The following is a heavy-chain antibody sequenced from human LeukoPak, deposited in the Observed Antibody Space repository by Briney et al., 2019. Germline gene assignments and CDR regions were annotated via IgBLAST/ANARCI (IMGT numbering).Heavy chain of an antibody. Sequence: GGSLRLSCAASGFIFSSYWMSWVRQAPGKGLEWVASIKQDGSEKYYVDSVKGRFTISRDNAKNSLFLEMNSLRAEDTAVYYCARHVRFEGVDYWGQGTLVTVSS. D-gene: IGHD3-3*01. J-gene: IGHJ4*02. CDR3: ARHVRFEGVDY. V-gene: IGHV3-7*01. CDR2: IKQDGSEK. CDR1: GFIFSSYW.